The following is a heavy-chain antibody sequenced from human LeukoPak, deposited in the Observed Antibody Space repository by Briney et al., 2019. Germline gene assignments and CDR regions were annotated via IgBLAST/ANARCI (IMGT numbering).Heavy chain of an antibody. V-gene: IGHV3-30-3*02. D-gene: IGHD5-18*01. CDR3: AKLSRGYSLEDPYSGFDP. J-gene: IGHJ5*02. CDR2: ISYDGGTK. Sequence: QPGGSLRLSCAASGFIFNSYTLPWVRQAPGKGLEWVAHISYDGGTKFYADSVKGRFTISRDNSRNTLYLQMNSLRAEDTAVYYCAKLSRGYSLEDPYSGFDPWGQGTLVTVSS. CDR1: GFIFNSYT.